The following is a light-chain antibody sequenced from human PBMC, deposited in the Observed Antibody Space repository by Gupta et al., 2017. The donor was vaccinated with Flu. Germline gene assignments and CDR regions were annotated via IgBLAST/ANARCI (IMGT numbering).Light chain of an antibody. CDR3: AAWDDSLNGWV. V-gene: IGLV1-44*01. CDR1: SSNIGGNT. Sequence: QSVLTQPPSASGTSGQRVTIPCSGSSSNIGGNTVNWYQQLPGTAPKPLIYSNNQRPSGVSDRFSGSKSGTSASLAISGLQSEDEADYFCAAWDDSLNGWVFGGGTKLTVL. J-gene: IGLJ3*02. CDR2: SNN.